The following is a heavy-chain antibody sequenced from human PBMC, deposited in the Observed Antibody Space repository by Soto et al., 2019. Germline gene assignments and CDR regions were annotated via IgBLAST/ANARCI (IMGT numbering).Heavy chain of an antibody. CDR2: IYYSGST. D-gene: IGHD3-10*01. V-gene: IGHV4-59*12. Sequence: SETLSLTCTVSGGSISSYYWSWIRQPPGKGLEWIGYIYYSGSTNYNPSLKSRVTISVDTSKNQFSLKLSSVTAADTAVYHCARSVTPWGQGTLVTVSS. CDR1: GGSISSYY. CDR3: ARSVTP. J-gene: IGHJ5*02.